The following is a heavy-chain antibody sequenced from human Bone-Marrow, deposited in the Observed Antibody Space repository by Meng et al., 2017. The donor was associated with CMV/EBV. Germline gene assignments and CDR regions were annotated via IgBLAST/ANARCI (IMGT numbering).Heavy chain of an antibody. D-gene: IGHD3-16*01. J-gene: IGHJ3*02. V-gene: IGHV3-74*01. CDR2: INSGGTSR. Sequence: GESLKISCAASGFTFSNYWMHWVRQAPGKGLVWVSRINSGGTSRSYAGSVKGRLTTSRDNAKNTLYLQMSSLRVDDTAIYYCARESYTDAFDIWGQGIMVTVSS. CDR1: GFTFSNYW. CDR3: ARESYTDAFDI.